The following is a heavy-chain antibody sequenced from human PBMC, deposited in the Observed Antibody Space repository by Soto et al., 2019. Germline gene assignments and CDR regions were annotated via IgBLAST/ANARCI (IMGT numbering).Heavy chain of an antibody. CDR1: GYTFTSYD. D-gene: IGHD2-2*01. CDR2: MNPNSGNT. J-gene: IGHJ6*02. CDR3: ARDCSSTICRGPPESIDI. V-gene: IGHV1-8*01. Sequence: ASVKVSCKASGYTFTSYDINWVRQATGQGLEWMGWMNPNSGNTGYAQKFQGRVTMTRNTSISTAYVELSSLRSEDTAVYYCARDCSSTICRGPPESIDIRGQGTMGTLSS.